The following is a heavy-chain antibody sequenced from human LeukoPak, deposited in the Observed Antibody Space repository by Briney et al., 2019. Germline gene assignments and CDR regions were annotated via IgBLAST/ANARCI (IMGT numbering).Heavy chain of an antibody. J-gene: IGHJ4*02. CDR3: ARDLIPSIAAAGTLFY. CDR2: INPSGGST. Sequence: GASVKVSCKASGYTFTSYYMHWVRQAPGQGLEWMGIINPSGGSTSYAQKFQGRVTMTRDTSTSTVYMELSSLRSEDTAVHYCARDLIPSIAAAGTLFYWGQGTLVTVSS. CDR1: GYTFTSYY. V-gene: IGHV1-46*01. D-gene: IGHD6-13*01.